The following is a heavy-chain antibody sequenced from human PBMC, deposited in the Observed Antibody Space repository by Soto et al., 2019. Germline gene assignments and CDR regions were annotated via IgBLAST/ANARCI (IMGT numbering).Heavy chain of an antibody. V-gene: IGHV2-70*01. CDR1: GFSLSTSGMC. J-gene: IGHJ4*02. Sequence: SGPTLVNPTQTLTLTCTFSGFSLSTSGMCWSWILQPPGKALEWLALIDWDDDKYYSASLKTRLTISKDTSKNKVVLTMTNMDPVEKDTYYCERMGFWSGYTSYFDYWRQGTLVTVSA. CDR3: ERMGFWSGYTSYFDY. D-gene: IGHD3-3*01. CDR2: IDWDDDK.